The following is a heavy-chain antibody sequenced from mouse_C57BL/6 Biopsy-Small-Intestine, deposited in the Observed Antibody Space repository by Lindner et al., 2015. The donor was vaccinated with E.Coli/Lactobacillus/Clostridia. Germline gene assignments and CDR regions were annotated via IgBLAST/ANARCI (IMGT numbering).Heavy chain of an antibody. V-gene: IGHV1-74*01. D-gene: IGHD1-1*01. J-gene: IGHJ1*03. CDR3: ATVTQGQYCSNASCQTTYYYYYMDV. CDR1: GGTFSDYI. Sequence: SVKVSCKASGGTFSDYIFSWVRQAPGQGLEWMGRIIPTLGTTKYAQKFQGRVTITADEATSTAYMELSSLRSEDSAVYYCATVTQGQYCSNASCQTTYYYYYMDVWGTGTTVTVSS. CDR2: IIPTLGTT.